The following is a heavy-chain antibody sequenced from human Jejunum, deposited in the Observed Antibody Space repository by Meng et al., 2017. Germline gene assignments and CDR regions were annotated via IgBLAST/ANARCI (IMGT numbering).Heavy chain of an antibody. Sequence: QVQLVQSGAEVKKPGSSVKVSCKASGGTFSSYTISWVRQAPGQGLEWMGRIIPILGIANYAQKFQGRVTITADESTSTAYMELSSLRSEDTAVYYCARVNYDFWSGQENWFDPWGQGTLVTVSS. J-gene: IGHJ5*02. V-gene: IGHV1-69*02. CDR2: IIPILGIA. D-gene: IGHD3-3*01. CDR1: GGTFSSYT. CDR3: ARVNYDFWSGQENWFDP.